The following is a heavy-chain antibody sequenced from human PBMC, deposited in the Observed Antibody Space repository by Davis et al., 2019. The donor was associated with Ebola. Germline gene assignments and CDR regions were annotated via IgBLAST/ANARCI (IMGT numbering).Heavy chain of an antibody. J-gene: IGHJ6*02. D-gene: IGHD3-22*01. V-gene: IGHV5-51*01. CDR1: GHSFTSYW. CDR3: ARAGYYDSSGYSYYYYGMDV. CDR2: IYPGDSDT. Sequence: GESLKISCKGSGHSFTSYWIGWVRQMPGKGLEWMGIIYPGDSDTRYSPSFQGQVTISADKSISTAYLQWSSLKASDTAMYYCARAGYYDSSGYSYYYYGMDVWGQGTTVTVSS.